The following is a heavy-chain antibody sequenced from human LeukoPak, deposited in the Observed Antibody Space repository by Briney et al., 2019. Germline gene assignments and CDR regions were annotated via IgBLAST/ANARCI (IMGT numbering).Heavy chain of an antibody. CDR1: GYTFTNYG. V-gene: IGHV1-18*01. D-gene: IGHD2-21*02. J-gene: IGHJ4*02. CDR3: ARDPCGGDCYGAYFDY. Sequence: ASVKVSCKTSGYTFTNYGISWVRQAPGQGPEWMGWISAYNGNTNYAQKLQGRVTMTTDTSTSTAYMELRSLRSDDTAVYYCARDPCGGDCYGAYFDYWGQGTLVTVSS. CDR2: ISAYNGNT.